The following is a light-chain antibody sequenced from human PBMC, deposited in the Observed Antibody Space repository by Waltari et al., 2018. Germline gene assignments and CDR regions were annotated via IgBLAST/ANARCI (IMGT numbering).Light chain of an antibody. CDR3: QQYGSSVLYT. J-gene: IGKJ2*01. CDR2: GAS. Sequence: VLTQSPGPLSLSPGERATLSCRSSQSLTKRYLAWYQQNPGQAPRPRIYGASSRAAGIPDRFSGSGSGTDFTLTISRLEPEDFAVYYCQQYGSSVLYTFGQGTKLEIK. CDR1: QSLTKRY. V-gene: IGKV3-20*01.